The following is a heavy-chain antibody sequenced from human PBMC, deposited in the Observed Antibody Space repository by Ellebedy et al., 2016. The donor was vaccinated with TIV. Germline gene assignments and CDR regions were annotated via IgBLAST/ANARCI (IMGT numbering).Heavy chain of an antibody. D-gene: IGHD1-26*01. V-gene: IGHV4-34*01. Sequence: SETLSLTCAVYGGSFSGYHWSWIRQPPGKGLEWIGEINNSGGTYYSPSLKSRVTISVDTSKNQYSLKVTSVTATDTAVYYCARVLRGSQFEYWGQGTLVTVSS. CDR2: INNSGGT. CDR3: ARVLRGSQFEY. CDR1: GGSFSGYH. J-gene: IGHJ4*02.